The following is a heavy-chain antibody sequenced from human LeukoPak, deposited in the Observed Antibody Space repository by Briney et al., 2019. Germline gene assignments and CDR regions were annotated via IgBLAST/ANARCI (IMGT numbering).Heavy chain of an antibody. CDR1: GFTFDDYG. V-gene: IGHV3-20*04. Sequence: AGGSLRLSCAASGFTFDDYGMSWVRQAPGKGLEWVSGINWNGGSTGYADSVKGRFTISRDNAKNSLYLQMNSLRAEDTALYYCARDVSLGSSNAFDIWGQGTMVTVSS. CDR3: ARDVSLGSSNAFDI. D-gene: IGHD6-13*01. J-gene: IGHJ3*02. CDR2: INWNGGST.